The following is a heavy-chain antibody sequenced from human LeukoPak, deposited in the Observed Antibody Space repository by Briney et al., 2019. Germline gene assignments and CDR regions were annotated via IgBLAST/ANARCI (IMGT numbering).Heavy chain of an antibody. CDR1: GYSFTSYW. J-gene: IGHJ4*02. CDR3: AVQAYTYGPYYFDY. Sequence: GESLKISCKASGYSFTSYWIGWVRQMPGKGLEWMGIIYPADSDTRYSPSFQGQVTISADKSISTAYLQWSSLKASDTAMYYCAVQAYTYGPYYFDYWGRGTLVTVSS. V-gene: IGHV5-51*01. D-gene: IGHD5-18*01. CDR2: IYPADSDT.